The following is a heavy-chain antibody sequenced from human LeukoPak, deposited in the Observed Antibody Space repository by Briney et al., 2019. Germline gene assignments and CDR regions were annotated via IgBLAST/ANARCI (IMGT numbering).Heavy chain of an antibody. J-gene: IGHJ4*02. CDR3: ARLSGYSSGHYYSDY. V-gene: IGHV4-59*01. CDR1: DGPISSDY. D-gene: IGHD3-22*01. CDR2: IYYRGST. Sequence: PSETLSLTCTVSDGPISSDYWSWIRQPPGKGLEWIGYIYYRGSTNYNPSLKSRVTISVDTSKNQFSLKLSSVTAADTAVYYCARLSGYSSGHYYSDYWGQGTLVTVSS.